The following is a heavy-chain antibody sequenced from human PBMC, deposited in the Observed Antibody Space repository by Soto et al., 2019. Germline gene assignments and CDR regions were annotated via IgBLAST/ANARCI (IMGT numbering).Heavy chain of an antibody. Sequence: PVESLKISCKGSGYSFTSYWFGLVRHMPGKGVEWMGIIYPGDSDTRYSPSFQGKVTISADKSISTAYLQWSSLKASDTAMYYCARHGQSSSYYYGMDVWGQGTTVPVSS. CDR1: GYSFTSYW. J-gene: IGHJ6*02. V-gene: IGHV5-51*01. D-gene: IGHD6-6*01. CDR3: ARHGQSSSYYYGMDV. CDR2: IYPGDSDT.